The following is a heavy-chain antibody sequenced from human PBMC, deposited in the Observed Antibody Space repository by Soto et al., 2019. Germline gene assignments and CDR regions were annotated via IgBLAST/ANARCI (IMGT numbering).Heavy chain of an antibody. Sequence: GGSLRLSCAASGFTVKNYQMNWVRQAPGKGLEWVSVIYSGGVTYYPDSVKGRFTIIRDTSRYTVYLQMNSLRADDTAIYYCARDPSTTGYYGLDVWGQGTTVTVSS. CDR3: ARDPSTTGYYGLDV. J-gene: IGHJ6*02. CDR1: GFTVKNYQ. V-gene: IGHV3-53*01. CDR2: IYSGGVT.